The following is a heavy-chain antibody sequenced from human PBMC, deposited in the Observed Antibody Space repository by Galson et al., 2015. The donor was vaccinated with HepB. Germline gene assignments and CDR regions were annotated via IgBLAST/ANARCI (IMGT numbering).Heavy chain of an antibody. V-gene: IGHV1-3*01. CDR1: GYTFTSYA. CDR2: INAGNGNT. CDR3: ARERDVGATVYFDY. Sequence: SVTVSCKASGYTFTSYAMHWVRQAPGQRLEWMGWINAGNGNTKYSQKFQGRVTITRDTSARIAYMDVSSLRSEDTAVYYCARERDVGATVYFDYWGQGTLVTVSS. D-gene: IGHD1-26*01. J-gene: IGHJ4*02.